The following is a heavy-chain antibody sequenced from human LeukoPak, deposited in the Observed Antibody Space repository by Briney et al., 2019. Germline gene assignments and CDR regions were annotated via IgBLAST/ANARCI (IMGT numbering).Heavy chain of an antibody. J-gene: IGHJ5*02. CDR1: GFTFSSYW. CDR2: IKQDGSEK. V-gene: IGHV3-7*01. CDR3: ARATASNWFDP. D-gene: IGHD2-21*01. Sequence: PGGSLRLSCAVSGFTFSSYWMSWVRQAPGKGLEWVANIKQDGSEKYYVDSVKGRFTISRDNAKNSLYLQMNSLRAEDTAVYYCARATASNWFDPWGQGTLVTVSS.